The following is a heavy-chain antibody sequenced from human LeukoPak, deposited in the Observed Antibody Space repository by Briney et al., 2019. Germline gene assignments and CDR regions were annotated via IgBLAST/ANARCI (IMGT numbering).Heavy chain of an antibody. V-gene: IGHV3-49*04. CDR1: GFTFGDYA. J-gene: IGHJ3*02. CDR3: TRVVTASMYNDAFDI. D-gene: IGHD4-23*01. Sequence: GGSLRLSCTASGFTFGDYAMSWVRQAPGKGLEWVGFIRSKAYGGTTEYAASVKGRFTISRDDSKSIAYLQMNSLKAEDTAVYYCTRVVTASMYNDAFDIWGQGTMVTVSS. CDR2: IRSKAYGGTT.